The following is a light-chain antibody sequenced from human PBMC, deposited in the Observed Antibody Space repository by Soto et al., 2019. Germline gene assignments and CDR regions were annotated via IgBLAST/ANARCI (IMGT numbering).Light chain of an antibody. V-gene: IGLV2-23*02. CDR2: EVT. CDR3: CSYAGSSTLV. CDR1: SSDVGSYNL. Sequence: QSALTQPASVSGSPGQSITISCTGTSSDVGSYNLVSWYQQHPGKAPKLMISEVTKRPSGVSNRFSGSKSGNTASLTISGLQAEDEGDYYCCSYAGSSTLVFGGGTKLTVL. J-gene: IGLJ2*01.